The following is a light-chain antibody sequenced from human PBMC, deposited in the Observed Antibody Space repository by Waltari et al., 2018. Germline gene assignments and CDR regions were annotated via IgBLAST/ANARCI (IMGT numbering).Light chain of an antibody. CDR1: SSDVGSYNL. CDR3: CSYAGSSTWV. V-gene: IGLV2-23*01. Sequence: QSALTQPASVSGSPGQSIPIPCPGTSSDVGSYNLVSWYQQHPGKAPKLMIYEGSKRPSGVSNRFSGSKSGNTASLTISRLQAEDEADYYCCSYAGSSTWVFGGGTKLTVL. CDR2: EGS. J-gene: IGLJ3*02.